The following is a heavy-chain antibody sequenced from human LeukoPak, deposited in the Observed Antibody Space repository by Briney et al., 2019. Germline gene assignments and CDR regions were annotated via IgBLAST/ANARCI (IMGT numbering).Heavy chain of an antibody. V-gene: IGHV4-59*01. Sequence: SETLSLTCTVSGGSISSYYWSWIRQPPGKGVEGIGYIYYSGSTNYNPSIKSRVTISVDTSKNQFSLKLRSVTAADTAVYYCARGPGSVYDFWSGNKNWFDPWGQGTLVTVSS. CDR1: GGSISSYY. CDR2: IYYSGST. D-gene: IGHD3-3*01. J-gene: IGHJ5*02. CDR3: ARGPGSVYDFWSGNKNWFDP.